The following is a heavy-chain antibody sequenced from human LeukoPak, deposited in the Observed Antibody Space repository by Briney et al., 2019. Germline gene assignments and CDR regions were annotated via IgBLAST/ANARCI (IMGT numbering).Heavy chain of an antibody. V-gene: IGHV1-2*02. CDR1: GYTFTGYY. J-gene: IGHJ4*02. CDR2: INPNSGVS. Sequence: ASVKVSCKASGYTFTGYYMHWVRQAPGQGLEWMGWINPNSGVSNYAQKFQGRVTMTRDTSISTAYMELSRLRSDDTAVYYCARRLSCSSSSCYTGSDYWGQGTLVTVSS. CDR3: ARRLSCSSSSCYTGSDY. D-gene: IGHD2-2*02.